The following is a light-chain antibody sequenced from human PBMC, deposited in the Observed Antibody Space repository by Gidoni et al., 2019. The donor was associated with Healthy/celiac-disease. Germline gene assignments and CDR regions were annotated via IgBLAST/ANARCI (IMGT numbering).Light chain of an antibody. J-gene: IGKJ2*01. V-gene: IGKV1-5*03. Sequence: DIQMTQSHSTLSASVGDRVTITCRASQSISSWLAWYQQKPGKAPKLLIYKASSLESGVPSRFSGSGSGTEFTLTISSLQPDDFATYYCQQSEAFGQGTKLEIK. CDR2: KAS. CDR1: QSISSW. CDR3: QQSEA.